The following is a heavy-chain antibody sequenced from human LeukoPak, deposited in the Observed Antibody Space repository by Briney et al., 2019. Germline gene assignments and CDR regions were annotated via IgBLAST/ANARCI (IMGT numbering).Heavy chain of an antibody. Sequence: PGGSLRLSCAASGFTFSSYAMSWVRQAPGKGLEWVSAISGSGGSTYYADSVKGRFTISRDNSKNTLYLQMNSLRAEDTAVYYCANLGAPGYCSGGSCYRPWYFDLWGRGTLVTVSS. CDR3: ANLGAPGYCSGGSCYRPWYFDL. CDR1: GFTFSSYA. J-gene: IGHJ2*01. D-gene: IGHD2-15*01. CDR2: ISGSGGST. V-gene: IGHV3-23*01.